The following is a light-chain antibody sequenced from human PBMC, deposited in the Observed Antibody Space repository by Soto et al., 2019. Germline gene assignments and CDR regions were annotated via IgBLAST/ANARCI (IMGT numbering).Light chain of an antibody. CDR2: AAS. CDR3: RQGYSTP. Sequence: DIQMTQSPSSLSASVGDRVTITCRASQSISSYLNWYQQKPGKAPKLLIYAASSLQSGVPSRFSGSGSGTGFTLTLRRLATEDFATLLWRQGYSTPFGPGTKVDIK. CDR1: QSISSY. J-gene: IGKJ3*01. V-gene: IGKV1-39*01.